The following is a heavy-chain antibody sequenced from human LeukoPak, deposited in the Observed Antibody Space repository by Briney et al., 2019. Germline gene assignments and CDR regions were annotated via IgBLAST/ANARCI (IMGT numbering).Heavy chain of an antibody. J-gene: IGHJ4*02. CDR1: GGSISSGSYY. V-gene: IGHV4-61*02. CDR2: IYTSGST. CDR3: ARVRVITFGGVIVKTFDY. Sequence: PSETLSLTCTVSGGSISSGSYYWSWIRQPAGKGLEWIGRIYTSGSTNYNPSLKSRVTISVDTSKNQFSLKLSSVTAADTAVYYCARVRVITFGGVIVKTFDYWGQGTLVTVSS. D-gene: IGHD3-16*02.